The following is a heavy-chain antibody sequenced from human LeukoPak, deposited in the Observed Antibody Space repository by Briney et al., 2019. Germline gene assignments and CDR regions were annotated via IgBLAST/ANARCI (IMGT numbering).Heavy chain of an antibody. J-gene: IGHJ4*02. CDR1: GFTFSSYA. D-gene: IGHD3-22*01. V-gene: IGHV3-23*01. CDR3: AKGSAYYYDSSGYRSFDY. CDR2: ISGSGGST. Sequence: PGGSLRLSCAASGFTFSSYAMSWVRQAPGKGLEWVSAISGSGGSTYYADSVKGRFTISRDNSKNTLYLQMNSLRAEDTAVYYCAKGSAYYYDSSGYRSFDYWGQGTLVTVSS.